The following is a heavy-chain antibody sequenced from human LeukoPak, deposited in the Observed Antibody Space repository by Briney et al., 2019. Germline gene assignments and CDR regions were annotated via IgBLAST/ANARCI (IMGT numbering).Heavy chain of an antibody. Sequence: GGSLRLSCAASGFTVSSNYMSWVRQAPGKGLEWVSVIYSGGSTYYADSVKGRFTISRDNAKNSLYLQMNSLRAEDTAVYYCARDLGYWLDYWGQGTLVTVSS. CDR2: IYSGGST. J-gene: IGHJ4*02. CDR1: GFTVSSNY. V-gene: IGHV3-53*01. CDR3: ARDLGYWLDY. D-gene: IGHD6-25*01.